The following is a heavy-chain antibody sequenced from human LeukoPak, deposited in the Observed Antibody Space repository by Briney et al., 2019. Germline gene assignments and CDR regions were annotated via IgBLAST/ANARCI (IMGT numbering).Heavy chain of an antibody. CDR3: AKAPDSTGYYFQDY. J-gene: IGHJ4*02. V-gene: IGHV3-30*18. Sequence: GGSLRLSCAASGFTFSSSGMHWVRQAPGKGLEWVAGMSYDGSNKYYADSVKDRFTIYRDNSKNTLYLQMNSPRAEDTAVYYCAKAPDSTGYYFQDYWGRGTLVTVSS. D-gene: IGHD3-22*01. CDR2: MSYDGSNK. CDR1: GFTFSSSG.